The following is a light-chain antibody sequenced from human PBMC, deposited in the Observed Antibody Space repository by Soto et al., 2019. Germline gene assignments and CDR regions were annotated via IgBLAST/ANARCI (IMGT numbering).Light chain of an antibody. CDR3: CSYAGSYTWV. CDR2: EVS. CDR1: SSDVGGYNF. J-gene: IGLJ3*02. V-gene: IGLV2-11*01. Sequence: QSALTQPRSVSGSPGQSVTISCTGTSSDVGGYNFVSWYQQHPGKAPKLMIYEVSKRPSGVPDRFSGSKSGNTASLTISGLQAEDEAGYYCCSYAGSYTWVFGGGTKLTVL.